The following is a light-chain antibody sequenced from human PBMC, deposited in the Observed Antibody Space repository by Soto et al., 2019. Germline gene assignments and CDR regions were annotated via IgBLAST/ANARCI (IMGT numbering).Light chain of an antibody. CDR3: QSYDSSLTGSKV. V-gene: IGLV1-40*01. J-gene: IGLJ1*01. CDR1: NSNIGAGFD. Sequence: QSVLTQPPSVSGAPGQRVTISCTGSNSNIGAGFDVNWYQHLPGTAPKLLIYGDTIRPSGVPDRFSGSKSATSASLAIAGLQVEDGGDYYCQSYDSSLTGSKVFGSGTKLTVL. CDR2: GDT.